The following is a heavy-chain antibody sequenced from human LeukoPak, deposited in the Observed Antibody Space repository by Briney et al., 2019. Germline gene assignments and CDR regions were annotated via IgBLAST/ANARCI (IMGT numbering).Heavy chain of an antibody. V-gene: IGHV4-39*01. CDR1: GGSISSSSYY. J-gene: IGHJ4*02. D-gene: IGHD3-10*01. Sequence: SETLSLTCTVSGGSISSSSYYWGWIRQPPGKGLEWIGSIYYSGSTYYNPSLKSRVTISVDTSKNQFSLKLSSVTAADTAVYYCARNPKCYGSVHFDYWGQGTLVTVSS. CDR2: IYYSGST. CDR3: ARNPKCYGSVHFDY.